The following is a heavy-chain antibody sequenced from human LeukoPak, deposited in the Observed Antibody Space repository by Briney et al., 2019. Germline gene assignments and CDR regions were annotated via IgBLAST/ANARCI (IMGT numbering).Heavy chain of an antibody. V-gene: IGHV1-69*05. Sequence: GASVKVSCKASGGTFSSYAISWVRQAPGQGLEWMGRIIPILGTANYAQKFQGRVTITTDESTSTAYMELSSLRSEDTAVYYCARDAEFNCGGDCFDYWGQGTLVTASS. CDR1: GGTFSSYA. CDR2: IIPILGTA. CDR3: ARDAEFNCGGDCFDY. D-gene: IGHD2-21*01. J-gene: IGHJ4*02.